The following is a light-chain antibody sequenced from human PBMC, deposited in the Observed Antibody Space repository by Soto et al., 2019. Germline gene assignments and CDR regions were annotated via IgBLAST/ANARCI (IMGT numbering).Light chain of an antibody. J-gene: IGKJ1*01. CDR3: LQHNGYPRT. CDR1: QGIGSD. CDR2: ATS. V-gene: IGKV1-17*01. Sequence: DIQMTQSPSSLSASVGDRVTITCRASQGIGSDLGWYQQKPGKAPKCLISATSSLQSGVPSRFSGSGSVTEFTLTISSLQPEDFATYYCLQHNGYPRTFGQGTRWKSN.